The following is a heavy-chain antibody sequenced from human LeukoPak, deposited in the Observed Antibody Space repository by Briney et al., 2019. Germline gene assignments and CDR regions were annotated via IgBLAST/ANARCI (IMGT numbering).Heavy chain of an antibody. D-gene: IGHD3-22*01. Sequence: SETLSLTCTVSGGSISSYYWSWIRQPAGKGLEWIGRIYTSGSTNYNPSLKSRVTMSVDTSKNQFSLKLSSVTAADTAVYYCARDRRYYDSSGIDYWGQGTLVTVSS. J-gene: IGHJ4*02. CDR2: IYTSGST. CDR1: GGSISSYY. CDR3: ARDRRYYDSSGIDY. V-gene: IGHV4-4*07.